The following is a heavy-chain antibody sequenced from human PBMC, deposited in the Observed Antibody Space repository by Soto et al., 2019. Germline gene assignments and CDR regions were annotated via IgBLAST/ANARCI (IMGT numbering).Heavy chain of an antibody. CDR2: INWNGGST. CDR1: GFTFDDYG. Sequence: PGGSLRLSCAASGFTFDDYGMSWVRQAPGKGLEWVSGINWNGGSTGYADSVKGRFTISRDNAKNSLYLQMNSLRAEDTALYYCARAGSGIYYYGMDVWGQGTTVTVSS. J-gene: IGHJ6*02. CDR3: ARAGSGIYYYGMDV. D-gene: IGHD2-15*01. V-gene: IGHV3-20*04.